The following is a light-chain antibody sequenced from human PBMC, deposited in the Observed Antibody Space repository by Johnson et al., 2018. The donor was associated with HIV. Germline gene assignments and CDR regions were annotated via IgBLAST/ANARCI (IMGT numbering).Light chain of an antibody. CDR1: SSNIGSNY. Sequence: QSVLTQPPSVSAAPGQKVTISCSGSSSNIGSNYVSWYQQVPGTAPKLLIYENNKRPSGIPDRFSGSKSGASATLGITGLPTGDEADYYCGVWDASLSPHYVFGTGTTITVL. CDR2: ENN. V-gene: IGLV1-51*02. J-gene: IGLJ1*01. CDR3: GVWDASLSPHYV.